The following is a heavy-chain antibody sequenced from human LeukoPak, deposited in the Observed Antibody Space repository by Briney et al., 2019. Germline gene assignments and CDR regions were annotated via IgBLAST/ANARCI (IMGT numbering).Heavy chain of an antibody. Sequence: GASVKVSCKASGGTFSSYAISWVRQAPGQGLEWMGGIIPIFGTANYAQKFQGRVTITTDESTSTAYMELSSLRSEDTAVYYCARGIGLGSRGPLDYWGQGTLVTVSS. D-gene: IGHD2/OR15-2a*01. CDR1: GGTFSSYA. J-gene: IGHJ4*02. V-gene: IGHV1-69*05. CDR2: IIPIFGTA. CDR3: ARGIGLGSRGPLDY.